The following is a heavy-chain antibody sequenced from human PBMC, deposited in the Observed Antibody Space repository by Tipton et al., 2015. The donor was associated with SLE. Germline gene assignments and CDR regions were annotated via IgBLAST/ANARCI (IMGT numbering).Heavy chain of an antibody. CDR3: ARLYAGRPDG. J-gene: IGHJ3*01. CDR1: GGSFSGYY. D-gene: IGHD1-26*01. Sequence: LRLSCAVYGGSFSGYYWSWIRQPPGKGLEWIGEINHSGSTFYNPSLKSRVTISLDTSKKQFSLKLSSVTAADTAVYYCARLYAGRPDGWGQGTMVTVSS. V-gene: IGHV4-34*01. CDR2: INHSGST.